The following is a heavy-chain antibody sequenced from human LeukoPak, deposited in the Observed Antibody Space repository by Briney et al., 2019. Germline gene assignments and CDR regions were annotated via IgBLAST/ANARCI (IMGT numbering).Heavy chain of an antibody. D-gene: IGHD3-22*01. V-gene: IGHV4-31*03. CDR1: GGSISSGGYY. CDR3: ARGYLGYDSSGFYFDY. J-gene: IGHJ4*02. Sequence: SETLSLTCTVSGGSISSGGYYWSWIRQHPGKGLEWIGYIYYSGSTYYNPSLKSRVTISVDTSKSQFSLKLSSVTAADTAVYYCARGYLGYDSSGFYFDYWGQGTLVTVSS. CDR2: IYYSGST.